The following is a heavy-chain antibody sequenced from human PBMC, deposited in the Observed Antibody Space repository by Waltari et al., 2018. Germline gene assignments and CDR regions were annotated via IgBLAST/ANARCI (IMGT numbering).Heavy chain of an antibody. J-gene: IGHJ4*02. CDR3: ARESGDYYYDSSGYFDY. CDR1: GYTFTSYG. V-gene: IGHV1-18*01. Sequence: QVQLVQSVAEVKKPGASVKVSCKASGYTFTSYGISWVRQAPGQGLEWMGWISAYNGNTNYAQKLQGRVTMTTDTSTSTAYMELRSLRSDDTAVYYCARESGDYYYDSSGYFDYWGQGTLVTVSS. CDR2: ISAYNGNT. D-gene: IGHD3-22*01.